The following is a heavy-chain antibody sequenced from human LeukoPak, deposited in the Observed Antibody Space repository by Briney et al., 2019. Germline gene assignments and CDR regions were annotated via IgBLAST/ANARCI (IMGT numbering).Heavy chain of an antibody. CDR3: ASWAGYSSGWYEGGYYCYGMDV. D-gene: IGHD6-19*01. CDR2: ISSSSSYI. Sequence: GGSLRLSCAASGFTFSSYSMNWVRQAPGKGLEWVSSISSSSSYIYYADSVKGRFTISRDNAKNSLYLQMNSLRAEDTAVYYCASWAGYSSGWYEGGYYCYGMDVWGQGTTVTVSS. CDR1: GFTFSSYS. V-gene: IGHV3-21*01. J-gene: IGHJ6*02.